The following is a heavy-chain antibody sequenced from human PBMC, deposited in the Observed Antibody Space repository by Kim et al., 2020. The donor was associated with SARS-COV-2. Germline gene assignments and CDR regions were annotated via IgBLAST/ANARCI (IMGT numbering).Heavy chain of an antibody. Sequence: SETLSLTCAVYGGSFSGYYWSWIRQPPGKGLEWIGEINHSGSTNYNPSLKSRVTISVDTSKNQFSLKLSSVTAADTAVYYCASRGRPFPYSSHVEDSGAFDIWGQGTMVTVSS. V-gene: IGHV4-34*01. CDR1: GGSFSGYY. CDR2: INHSGST. D-gene: IGHD6-13*01. CDR3: ASRGRPFPYSSHVEDSGAFDI. J-gene: IGHJ3*02.